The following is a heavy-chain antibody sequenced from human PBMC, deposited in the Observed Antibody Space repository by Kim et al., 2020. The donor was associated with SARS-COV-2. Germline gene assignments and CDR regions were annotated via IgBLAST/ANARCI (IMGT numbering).Heavy chain of an antibody. V-gene: IGHV3-9*01. CDR1: GFNFDVYA. CDR3: AKDGDFGEDFGMDV. J-gene: IGHJ6*02. D-gene: IGHD2-21*01. CDR2: IGWNSESL. Sequence: GGSLRLSCVASGFNFDVYAMHWVRQAPGKGLEWVAGIGWNSESLDYADSVKGRFTISRDNAKHSLYLQMNSLRVEDTALHYCAKDGDFGEDFGMDVWGQGTAVTVS.